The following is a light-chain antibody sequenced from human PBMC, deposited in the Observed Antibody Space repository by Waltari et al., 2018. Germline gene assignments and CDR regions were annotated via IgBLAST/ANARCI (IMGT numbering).Light chain of an antibody. Sequence: SYELTQPPSVSVSPGQTARITCPGDESPTQTAFWYRQKPGQAPELLTYKDTERPSGIPERVSASSSGTTVTLTITGVQPEDEADYYCQSADSTNTYWVFGGGTKLTVL. CDR3: QSADSTNTYWV. CDR2: KDT. V-gene: IGLV3-25*03. J-gene: IGLJ2*01. CDR1: ESPTQT.